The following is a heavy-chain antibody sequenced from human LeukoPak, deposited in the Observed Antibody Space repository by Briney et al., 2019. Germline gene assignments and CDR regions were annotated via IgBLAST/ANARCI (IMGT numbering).Heavy chain of an antibody. CDR2: ISGSGGST. J-gene: IGHJ4*02. CDR3: AKGGGPLEWLPFDY. CDR1: GFTFSGFV. Sequence: PGGSLRLSCAASGFTFSGFVISWVRQAPGKGLEWVSAISGSGGSTYYADSVKGRFTISRDNSKNTLYLQMNSLRAEDTAVYYCAKGGGPLEWLPFDYWGQGTLVTVSS. V-gene: IGHV3-23*01. D-gene: IGHD3-3*01.